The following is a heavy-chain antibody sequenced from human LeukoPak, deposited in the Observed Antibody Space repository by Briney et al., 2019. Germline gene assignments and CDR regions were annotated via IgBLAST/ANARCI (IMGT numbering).Heavy chain of an antibody. CDR1: GYTFTSYG. CDR2: ISAYNGNT. CDR3: ARGIRYYDILTGHVKGHDNSYYYYMDV. D-gene: IGHD3-9*01. J-gene: IGHJ6*03. Sequence: VASVKVSYKASGYTFTSYGISWVRQAPGQGLEWMGWISAYNGNTNYAQKLQGRVTMTTDTSTSTAYMELRSLRSDDTAVYYCARGIRYYDILTGHVKGHDNSYYYYMDVWGQGTAVTISS. V-gene: IGHV1-18*01.